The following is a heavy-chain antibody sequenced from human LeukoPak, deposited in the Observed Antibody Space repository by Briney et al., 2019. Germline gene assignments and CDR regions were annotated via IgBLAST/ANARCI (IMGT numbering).Heavy chain of an antibody. Sequence: GGSLRLSCAASGFTFSSYAMSWVRQAPGKGLEWVSAISGSGGSAYYADSVKGRFTISRDNSKSTLYLQMNSLRAEDTAVYYCADSSGWYYFDYWGQGTLVTVSS. CDR1: GFTFSSYA. J-gene: IGHJ4*02. D-gene: IGHD6-19*01. CDR2: ISGSGGSA. CDR3: ADSSGWYYFDY. V-gene: IGHV3-23*01.